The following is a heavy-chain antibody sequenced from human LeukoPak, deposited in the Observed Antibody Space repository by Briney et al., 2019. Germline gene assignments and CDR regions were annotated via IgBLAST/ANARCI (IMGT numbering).Heavy chain of an antibody. CDR1: NYTFTSYG. V-gene: IGHV1-18*01. CDR2: INPYNGNT. D-gene: IGHD3-10*01. J-gene: IGHJ6*03. CDR3: ARDRWFGELLYYPDMDV. Sequence: GASVKVSCKASNYTFTSYGLSWVRQAPGQGLEWMGWINPYNGNTNYAQKLQGRVTMTTDTSTSTAYMELRSLRSDDTAVYYCARDRWFGELLYYPDMDVWGKGTTVTISS.